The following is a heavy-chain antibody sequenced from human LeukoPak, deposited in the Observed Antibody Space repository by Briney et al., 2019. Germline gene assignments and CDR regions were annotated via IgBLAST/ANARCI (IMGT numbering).Heavy chain of an antibody. CDR2: ISAYNGNT. CDR1: GYTFTSYG. J-gene: IGHJ4*02. V-gene: IGHV1-18*01. CDR3: ASTWSVVAATPGDY. Sequence: ASVRVSCKASGYTFTSYGISWVRQAPGQGLEWMGWISAYNGNTNYAQKLQGRVTMTTDTSTSTAYMELRSLRSDDTAVYYCASTWSVVAATPGDYWGQGTLVTVSS. D-gene: IGHD2-15*01.